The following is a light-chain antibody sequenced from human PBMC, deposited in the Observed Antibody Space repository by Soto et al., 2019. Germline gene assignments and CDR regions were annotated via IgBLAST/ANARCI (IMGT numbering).Light chain of an antibody. Sequence: QSALTQPASVTGSPGQSITISCTGTRNDIGSFNVISWYLQHPGKAPKLMIYAASERPSGVSDRFSGSKSGNSASLTISRLQAEDEADYFCCSYAGSSTYVFGTGTKVTVL. CDR1: RNDIGSFNV. CDR2: AAS. V-gene: IGLV2-23*01. CDR3: CSYAGSSTYV. J-gene: IGLJ1*01.